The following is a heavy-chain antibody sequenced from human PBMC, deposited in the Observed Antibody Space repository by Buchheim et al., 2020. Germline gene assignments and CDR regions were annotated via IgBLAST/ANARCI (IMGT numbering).Heavy chain of an antibody. V-gene: IGHV3-66*01. CDR3: ANFYGSNSRY. J-gene: IGHJ4*02. D-gene: IGHD3-9*01. CDR1: GFTVSSNH. Sequence: EVQVVESGGGLVQPGGSLRLSCAASGFTVSSNHMCWVRQAPGKGLDWVSIIYRDGTTYYADSVKGRFSVSRDQLKNTLYLQMDNLRADDTAMYYCANFYGSNSRYRGQGIL. CDR2: IYRDGTT.